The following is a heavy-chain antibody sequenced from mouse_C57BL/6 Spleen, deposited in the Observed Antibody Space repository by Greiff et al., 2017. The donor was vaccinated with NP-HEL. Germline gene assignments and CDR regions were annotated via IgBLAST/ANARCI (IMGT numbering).Heavy chain of an antibody. CDR3: ARSGYYGGWCAY. V-gene: IGHV1-55*01. CDR2: IYPGSGST. CDR1: GYTFTSYW. D-gene: IGHD1-1*01. J-gene: IGHJ3*01. Sequence: QVQLQQPGAELVKPGASVKMSCKASGYTFTSYWITWVKQRPGQGLEWIGDIYPGSGSTNYNEKFKSKATLTVDTSSSTAYMQLSSLTSEDSAVYYCARSGYYGGWCAYWGQGTLVTVSA.